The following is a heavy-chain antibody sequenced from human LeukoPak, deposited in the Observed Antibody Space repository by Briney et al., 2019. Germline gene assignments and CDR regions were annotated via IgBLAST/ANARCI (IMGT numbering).Heavy chain of an antibody. CDR2: NYYSGST. J-gene: IGHJ1*01. V-gene: IGHV4-59*08. CDR3: ASQEEIYEYFQH. Sequence: SETLSLTCTVSGGSISSYYWSWIRQPPGKGLEWIGYNYYSGSTNYNPSLKSRVTISVDTSKNQFSLKLSSVTAADTAVYYCASQEEIYEYFQHWGQGTLVTVSS. CDR1: GGSISSYY.